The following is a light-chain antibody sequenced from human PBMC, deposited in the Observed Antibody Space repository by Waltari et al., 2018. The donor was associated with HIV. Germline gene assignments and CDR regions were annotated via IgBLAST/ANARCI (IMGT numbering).Light chain of an antibody. CDR1: QTISNYY. V-gene: IGKV3-20*01. J-gene: IGKJ2*01. CDR3: QHYGDSLL. CDR2: GAS. Sequence: EIVLTQSPGTLSLSPGERATLSSRPSQTISNYYLAWYQQTPGQPPRLLIYGASSRATGIPDRFSGSGSETDFNLTISRLEPEDFTIYYCQHYGDSLLFGQGTKLEIK.